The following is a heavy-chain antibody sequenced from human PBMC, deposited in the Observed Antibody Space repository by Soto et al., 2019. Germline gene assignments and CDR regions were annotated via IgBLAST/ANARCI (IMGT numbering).Heavy chain of an antibody. CDR3: ARGYWSDNGCSHYFDY. CDR2: INPTTGGS. D-gene: IGHD2-2*01. CDR1: GYTFTGNY. Sequence: QVPLVQSGAEVKKPGASVKVSCKASGYTFTGNYMHWVRQAPGQGLEWMALINPTTGGSNYAQKFQGRVTMTWDTSISTACMELSRLGSDDTAMYYCARGYWSDNGCSHYFDYWGQGTMVTVSS. J-gene: IGHJ4*02. V-gene: IGHV1-2*02.